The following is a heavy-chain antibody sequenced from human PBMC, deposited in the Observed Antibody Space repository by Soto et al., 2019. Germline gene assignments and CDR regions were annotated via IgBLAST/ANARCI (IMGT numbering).Heavy chain of an antibody. V-gene: IGHV3-48*02. CDR2: ISSSSSTI. Sequence: GGSLRLSCAASGFTFSSYSMNWVRQAPGKGLEWVSYISSSSSTIYYADSVKGRFTISRDNANNSLYLQMNSLRDEDTAVYYCARVNGLVGATDYGYYYYYGMDVWGQGTTVTVSS. J-gene: IGHJ6*02. D-gene: IGHD1-26*01. CDR1: GFTFSSYS. CDR3: ARVNGLVGATDYGYYYYYGMDV.